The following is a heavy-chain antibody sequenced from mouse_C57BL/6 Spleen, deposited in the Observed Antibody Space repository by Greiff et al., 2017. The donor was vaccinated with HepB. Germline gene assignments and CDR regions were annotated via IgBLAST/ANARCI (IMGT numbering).Heavy chain of an antibody. V-gene: IGHV5-16*01. CDR1: GFTFSDYY. J-gene: IGHJ4*01. Sequence: EVKLMESEGGLVQPGSSMKLSCTASGFTFSDYYMAWVRQVPEKGLEWVANINYDGSSTYYLDSLKSRFIISRDNAKNILYLQMSSVKSEDTATYYCARETTVVGDAMDYWGQGTSVTVAS. CDR3: ARETTVVGDAMDY. D-gene: IGHD1-1*01. CDR2: INYDGSST.